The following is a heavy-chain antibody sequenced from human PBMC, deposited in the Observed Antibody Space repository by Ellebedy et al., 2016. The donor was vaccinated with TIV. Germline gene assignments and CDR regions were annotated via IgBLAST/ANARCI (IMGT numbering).Heavy chain of an antibody. CDR3: AREGGGGDSFDY. V-gene: IGHV3-30-3*01. CDR1: GFTFSSDA. CDR2: ISYDGSNK. Sequence: GESLKISCAASGFTFSSDAMHWVRQAPGKGLEWVAVISYDGSNKYYADSVKGRFTISRDNSKNTLYLQMNSLRAEDTAVYYCAREGGGGDSFDYWGQGTLVTVSS. J-gene: IGHJ4*02. D-gene: IGHD2-21*02.